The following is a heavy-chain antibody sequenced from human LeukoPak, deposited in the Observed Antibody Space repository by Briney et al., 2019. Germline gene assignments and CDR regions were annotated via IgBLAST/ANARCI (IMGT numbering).Heavy chain of an antibody. CDR1: GFTFSIYT. V-gene: IGHV3-21*01. CDR2: IDTTSTYI. CDR3: ARERYYYDSDYYYVKYFDY. D-gene: IGHD3-22*01. Sequence: GGSLRLSCAASGFTFSIYTIHWVRQAPGKGLEWVASIDTTSTYIFYADSVRGRFTISRDHARSSLSLQMHSLTADDTAVYYCARERYYYDSDYYYVKYFDYWGQGTLVTVSS. J-gene: IGHJ4*02.